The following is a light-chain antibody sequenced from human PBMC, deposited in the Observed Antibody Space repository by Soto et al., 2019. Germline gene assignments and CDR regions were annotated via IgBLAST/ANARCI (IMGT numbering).Light chain of an antibody. V-gene: IGLV2-11*01. CDR1: SSDVGGYNY. J-gene: IGLJ1*01. Sequence: QSALTQPRSVSGSPGQSVAISCTGTSSDVGGYNYVSWYQQHPGKAPKVMIFDVNKRPSGVPDRFSGSKSGNTACLTISGLQAEDEADYYCCSYAGRYTYVFGTGTKLTVL. CDR2: DVN. CDR3: CSYAGRYTYV.